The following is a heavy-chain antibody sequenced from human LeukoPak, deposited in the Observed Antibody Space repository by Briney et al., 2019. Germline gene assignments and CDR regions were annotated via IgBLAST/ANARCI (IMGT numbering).Heavy chain of an antibody. D-gene: IGHD3-9*01. CDR1: GGSITSGRYY. CDR3: ARATYDLLTGYYLDS. V-gene: IGHV4-31*03. CDR2: SYYSGST. Sequence: SEILSLTCSVSGGSITSGRYYWTWIRQYPEKGLEWIGYSYYSGSTHFKSSLKSRATISLDKSKNQFSLNLTSATAADTAVYYCARATYDLLTGYYLDSWGQGTLVTVSS. J-gene: IGHJ4*02.